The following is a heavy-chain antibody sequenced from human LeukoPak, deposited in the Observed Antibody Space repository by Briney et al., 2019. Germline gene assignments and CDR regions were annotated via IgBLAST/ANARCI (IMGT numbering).Heavy chain of an antibody. CDR3: ARVRRGVGSGSLDY. V-gene: IGHV3-30-3*01. J-gene: IGHJ4*02. CDR1: GFTFSNYG. D-gene: IGHD3-10*01. CDR2: ISYDGSNK. Sequence: GGSLRLSCAASGFTFSNYGMHWVRQAPGKGLEWLAFISYDGSNKYYADSVKGRFTISRDNAKNSLYLQMNSLRAEDTAVYYCARVRRGVGSGSLDYWGQGALVTVSS.